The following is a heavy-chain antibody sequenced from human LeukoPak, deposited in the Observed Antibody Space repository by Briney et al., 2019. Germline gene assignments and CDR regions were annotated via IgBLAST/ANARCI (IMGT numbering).Heavy chain of an antibody. D-gene: IGHD3-10*01. CDR1: GFTFSSYE. V-gene: IGHV3-48*03. CDR2: ISSSVSAI. CDR3: ARKKTRGLDY. Sequence: GGSLRLSCAASGFTFSSYEMNWVRQAPGKGLELVAYISSSVSAIYYADSVKGRFTISRDNAKNSLYLQMNSLRAEDTAIYYCARKKTRGLDYWGQGTLVTVSS. J-gene: IGHJ4*02.